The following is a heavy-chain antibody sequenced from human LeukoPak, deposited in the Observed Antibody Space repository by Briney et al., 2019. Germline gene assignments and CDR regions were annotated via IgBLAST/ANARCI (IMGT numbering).Heavy chain of an antibody. Sequence: GGSLRLSCAGPGITLSSYDMHWVRQAPGKGLEWVAVIWFDGSNKFYADSVKGRFTISRDNSKNTLYLQMNSLRAEDTAVYYCASSAGALIDCWGQGTLVIVSS. D-gene: IGHD6-19*01. CDR1: GITLSSYD. V-gene: IGHV3-33*08. J-gene: IGHJ4*02. CDR3: ASSAGALIDC. CDR2: IWFDGSNK.